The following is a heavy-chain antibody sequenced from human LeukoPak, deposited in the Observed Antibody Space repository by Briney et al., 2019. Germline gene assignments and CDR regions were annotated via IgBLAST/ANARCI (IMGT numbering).Heavy chain of an antibody. D-gene: IGHD6-13*01. CDR2: ISGSGGIT. CDR1: GFTLRSYT. J-gene: IGHJ4*02. V-gene: IGHV3-23*01. Sequence: GGSLRLSCAPSGFTLRSYTMSWVRQAPGKGLEWVAGISGSGGITYYVDSVKGRFTISRDNSKNTLYLQMYSLRADDTAVYYCAKPRDKYTTTWYDYWGQGTLVTVSS. CDR3: AKPRDKYTTTWYDY.